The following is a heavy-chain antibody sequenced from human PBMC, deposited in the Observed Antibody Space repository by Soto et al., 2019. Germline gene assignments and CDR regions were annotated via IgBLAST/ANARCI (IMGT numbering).Heavy chain of an antibody. CDR3: TTRQTYYDFWSGSGVN. V-gene: IGHV3-15*01. CDR2: IKSKTDGGTT. D-gene: IGHD3-3*01. Sequence: GGSLRLSCAASGFTFSNAWMSWVRQAPGKGLEWVGRIKSKTDGGTTDYAAPVKGRFTISRDDSKNTLYLQMNSLKTEDTAVYYCTTRQTYYDFWSGSGVNWGQGTLVTVSS. CDR1: GFTFSNAW. J-gene: IGHJ4*02.